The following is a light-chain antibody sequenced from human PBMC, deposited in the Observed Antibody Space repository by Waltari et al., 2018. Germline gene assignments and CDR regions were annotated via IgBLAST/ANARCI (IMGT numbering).Light chain of an antibody. V-gene: IGKV1-8*01. Sequence: AIRMTQSPSSLSASTGDRVTTTCRASQGISSYLAWYQQKPGKAPQLLIYAASTLQSGVPSRFSGSGSGTDFTLTISCLQSEDFATYYCQQYYSYPYTFGQGTKLEIK. CDR1: QGISSY. J-gene: IGKJ2*01. CDR3: QQYYSYPYT. CDR2: AAS.